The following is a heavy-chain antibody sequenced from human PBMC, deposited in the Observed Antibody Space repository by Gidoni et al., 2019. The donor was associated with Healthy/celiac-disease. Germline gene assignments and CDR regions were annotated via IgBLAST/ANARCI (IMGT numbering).Heavy chain of an antibody. V-gene: IGHV3-13*04. Sequence: EVQLVESGGGLVQPGGSLRLSCAASGFTFSSYDMHWVRQATGKGLEWVSAIGTAGDTYYPGSVKGRFTISRENAKNSLYLQMNSLRAGDTAVYYCARGFDEQGHTSDAFDIWGQGTMVTVSS. CDR2: IGTAGDT. CDR3: ARGFDEQGHTSDAFDI. CDR1: GFTFSSYD. J-gene: IGHJ3*02.